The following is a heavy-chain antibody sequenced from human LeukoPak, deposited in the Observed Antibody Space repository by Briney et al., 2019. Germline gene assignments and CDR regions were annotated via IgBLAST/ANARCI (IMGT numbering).Heavy chain of an antibody. J-gene: IGHJ4*02. CDR2: ISYDGSNK. Sequence: AGSLRLSCAASGFTFSSYAMLWVRQAPGKGLEWVAVISYDGSNKYYADSVKGRFTISRDNSKNTLYLQMNSLRAEDTAVYYCARTQLGRIGYFDYWGQGTLVTVSS. D-gene: IGHD7-27*01. V-gene: IGHV3-30*04. CDR3: ARTQLGRIGYFDY. CDR1: GFTFSSYA.